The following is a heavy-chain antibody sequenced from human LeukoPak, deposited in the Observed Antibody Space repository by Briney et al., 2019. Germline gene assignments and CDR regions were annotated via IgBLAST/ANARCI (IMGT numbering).Heavy chain of an antibody. V-gene: IGHV4-39*01. CDR3: ASRTTTTYYYYYMDV. Sequence: SETLSLTCTVSGGSISSSTYYWAWIRQPPGKGLEWIGIIYFSGSTYYNPSLKSRVTISLDTSKNQFSLKLSSVTAADTAVYYCASRTTTTYYYYYMDVWGKRTTVTVSS. J-gene: IGHJ6*03. D-gene: IGHD1-26*01. CDR2: IYFSGST. CDR1: GGSISSSTYY.